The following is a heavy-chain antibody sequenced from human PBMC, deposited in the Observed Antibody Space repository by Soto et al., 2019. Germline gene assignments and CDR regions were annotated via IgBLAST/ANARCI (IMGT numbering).Heavy chain of an antibody. V-gene: IGHV3-30*18. CDR3: AKDFIAARPSHGMDV. Sequence: GGSLRLSCAASGFTFSSYGMHWVRQAPGKGLEWVAVISYDGSNKYYADSVKGRFTISRDNSKNTLYLQMNSLRAEDTAVYYCAKDFIAARPSHGMDVWGQGTTVTVSS. J-gene: IGHJ6*02. D-gene: IGHD6-6*01. CDR1: GFTFSSYG. CDR2: ISYDGSNK.